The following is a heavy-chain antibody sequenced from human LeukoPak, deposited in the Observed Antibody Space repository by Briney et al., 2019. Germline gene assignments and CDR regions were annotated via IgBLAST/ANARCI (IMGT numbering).Heavy chain of an antibody. Sequence: SVKVSCKASGGTFGSYAISWVRQAPGQGLEWMGRIIPILGITNNAQKFQGRVTITADKSTGTAYLELSSLRSEDTAVYYCASHCDSASCPFDSWGRGALVTVFS. D-gene: IGHD2-2*01. CDR3: ASHCDSASCPFDS. J-gene: IGHJ4*02. CDR2: IIPILGIT. CDR1: GGTFGSYA. V-gene: IGHV1-69*04.